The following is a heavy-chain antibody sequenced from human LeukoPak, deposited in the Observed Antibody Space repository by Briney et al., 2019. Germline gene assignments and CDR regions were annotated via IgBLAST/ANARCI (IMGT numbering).Heavy chain of an antibody. CDR1: GGSISSGGYY. J-gene: IGHJ6*02. V-gene: IGHV4-31*03. CDR2: IYYSGST. Sequence: SETLSLTCTVSGGSISSGGYYWSWIRQHPGTGLEWIGYIYYSGSTYYNPSLKSRVTISVDTSKNQFSLKLSSVTAADTAVYYCARDSHFLEWFSDYGMDVWGQGPRSPSP. D-gene: IGHD3-3*01. CDR3: ARDSHFLEWFSDYGMDV.